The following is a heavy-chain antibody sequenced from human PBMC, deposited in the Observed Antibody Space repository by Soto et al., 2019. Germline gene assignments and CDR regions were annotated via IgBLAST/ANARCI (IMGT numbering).Heavy chain of an antibody. D-gene: IGHD1-26*01. CDR2: IYYGGDS. V-gene: IGHV4-31*03. CDR3: AGGGGGGVDC. J-gene: IGHJ4*02. Sequence: QVQLQESGPGLVKPSQTLSLTCTVSGGSISSRTSYWSWIRQHPGKGLEWIGYIYYGGDSFYNPSLKSRVTIAIDTAENPFSLKLNCVAAADTAVYFGAGGGGGGVDCWGQGTLVTVAS. CDR1: GGSISSRTSY.